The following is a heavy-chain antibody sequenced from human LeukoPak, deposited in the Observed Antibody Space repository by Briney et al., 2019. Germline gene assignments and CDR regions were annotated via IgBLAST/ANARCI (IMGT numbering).Heavy chain of an antibody. V-gene: IGHV3-21*01. Sequence: GGSLRLSCAASGLTFSSYAMHWVRQAPGKGLEWVSSITSSGTYIYYADSVKGRFTISRDNAKNSLYLQMNSLRPEDTAVYYCARDPYSGSYGDYYYYYMDVWGKGTTVTISS. CDR2: ITSSGTYI. D-gene: IGHD1-26*01. J-gene: IGHJ6*03. CDR1: GLTFSSYA. CDR3: ARDPYSGSYGDYYYYYMDV.